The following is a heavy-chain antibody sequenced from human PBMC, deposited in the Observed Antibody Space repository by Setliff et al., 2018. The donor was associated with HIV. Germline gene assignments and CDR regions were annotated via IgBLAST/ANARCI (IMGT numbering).Heavy chain of an antibody. Sequence: SETLSLTCAVYDGSLSSYYWSWIRQSTGKGLEWIGEINDSGTTNYNPSLESRVTMLIDMSKNQLSLKLSSVTAADTAVYYCAKVDNGHCDSTSCRDFDYWGRGTLVTVSS. CDR3: AKVDNGHCDSTSCRDFDY. J-gene: IGHJ4*02. D-gene: IGHD2-2*03. CDR1: DGSLSSYY. CDR2: INDSGTT. V-gene: IGHV4-34*01.